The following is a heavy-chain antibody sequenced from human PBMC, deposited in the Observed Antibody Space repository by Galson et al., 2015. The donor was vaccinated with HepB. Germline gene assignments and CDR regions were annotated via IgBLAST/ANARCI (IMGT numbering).Heavy chain of an antibody. J-gene: IGHJ6*03. D-gene: IGHD4-11*01. CDR3: ARGGATVTTLDYYYYYMDV. CDR1: GGSFSGYY. Sequence: SETLSLTCAVYGGSFSGYYWSWIRQPPGKGLEWIGEINHSGSTNYNPSLKSRVTISVDTSKNQFSLKLSSVTAADTAVYYCARGGATVTTLDYYYYYMDVWGKGTTVTVSS. V-gene: IGHV4-34*01. CDR2: INHSGST.